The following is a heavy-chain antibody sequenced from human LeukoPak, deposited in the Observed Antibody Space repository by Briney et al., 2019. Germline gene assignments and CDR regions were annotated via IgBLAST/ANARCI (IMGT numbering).Heavy chain of an antibody. CDR2: ISSSGSTI. J-gene: IGHJ4*02. V-gene: IGHV3-11*01. D-gene: IGHD3-22*01. CDR1: GFTFSDYY. CDR3: ARDASYYYDSSGYYGY. Sequence: PGGSLRLSCAASGFTFSDYYMSWIRQAPGKGLEWVSYISSSGSTIYYADPVKGRFTISRDNAKNSLYLQMNSLRAEDTAVYYCARDASYYYDSSGYYGYWGQGTLVTVSS.